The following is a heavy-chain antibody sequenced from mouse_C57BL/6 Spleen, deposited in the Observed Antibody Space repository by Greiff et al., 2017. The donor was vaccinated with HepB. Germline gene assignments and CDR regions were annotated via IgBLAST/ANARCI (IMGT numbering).Heavy chain of an antibody. D-gene: IGHD2-1*01. V-gene: IGHV1-74*01. CDR1: GYTFTSYW. CDR2: IHPSDSDT. CDR3: AMDYGIPWFAY. J-gene: IGHJ3*01. Sequence: QVQLQQPGAELVKPGASVKVSCKASGYTFTSYWMHWVKQRPGQGLEWIGRIHPSDSDTNYNQKFKGKATLTVDKSSSTAYMQLSSLTSEDSAVYYCAMDYGIPWFAYWGQGTLVTVSA.